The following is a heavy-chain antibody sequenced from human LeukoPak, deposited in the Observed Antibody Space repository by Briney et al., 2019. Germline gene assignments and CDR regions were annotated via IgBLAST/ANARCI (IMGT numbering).Heavy chain of an antibody. J-gene: IGHJ6*03. CDR1: GGSISGYF. CDR3: AREVGEEVYYYYYYMDV. V-gene: IGHV4-4*07. CDR2: IYSDGNT. D-gene: IGHD3-16*01. Sequence: PSETLSLTCNVTGGSISGYFWSWIRQPAGKALEWIGRIYSDGNTNYNPSLKSRVTMSVDTSKNQVSLKLSSVTAADTAMYYCAREVGEEVYYYYYYMDVWGKGTTVTVSS.